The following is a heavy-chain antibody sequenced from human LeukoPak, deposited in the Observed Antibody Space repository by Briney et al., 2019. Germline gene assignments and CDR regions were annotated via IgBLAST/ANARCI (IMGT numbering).Heavy chain of an antibody. V-gene: IGHV3-23*01. D-gene: IGHD3-22*01. Sequence: PGGSLRLSCAASGFTFSSYIVTWVRQAPGKGLEWVSSISGSGSTTYFADSVKGRFTISRDNSKNTLYLQMSSLRAEDTAIYYRAKDSTVSGSYYGMDIWGQGTTVTVSS. CDR3: AKDSTVSGSYYGMDI. CDR2: ISGSGSTT. J-gene: IGHJ6*02. CDR1: GFTFSSYI.